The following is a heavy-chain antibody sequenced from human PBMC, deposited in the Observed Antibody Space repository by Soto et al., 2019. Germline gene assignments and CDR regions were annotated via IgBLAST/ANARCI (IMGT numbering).Heavy chain of an antibody. CDR3: AKWTLSSSGSYHYYYYYGMDV. Sequence: GGSLRLSCAASGFTFSSYAMSWVRQAPGKGLEWVSAISGSGGSTYYADSVKGRFTISRDNSKNTLYLQMNSLRAEDTAVYYCAKWTLSSSGSYHYYYYYGMDVWGQGTTVTVSS. J-gene: IGHJ6*02. CDR1: GFTFSSYA. D-gene: IGHD3-10*01. V-gene: IGHV3-23*01. CDR2: ISGSGGST.